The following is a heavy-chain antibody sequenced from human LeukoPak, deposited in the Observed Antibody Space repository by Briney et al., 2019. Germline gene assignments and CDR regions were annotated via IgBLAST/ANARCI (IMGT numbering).Heavy chain of an antibody. CDR2: IYYSGST. V-gene: IGHV4-59*01. CDR1: GGSISSYC. CDR3: ASVDYQYYFDY. D-gene: IGHD4-11*01. Sequence: PSETLSLTCTLSGGSISSYCWSWIRQPPGQGLEWIGYIYYSGSTRYNASLKSRVTISVDTSKSQFSLKLSSVTAADTAVYYCASVDYQYYFDYWGQGTLVTVAS. J-gene: IGHJ4*02.